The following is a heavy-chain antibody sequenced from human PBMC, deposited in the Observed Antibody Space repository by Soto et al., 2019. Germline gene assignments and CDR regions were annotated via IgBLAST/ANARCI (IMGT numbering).Heavy chain of an antibody. Sequence: SETLSLTCTVSTDSSSFTNSYWGWIRQPPGKGLQWIGSSSYNGGTFYNPSLKGRVAISFDTSKKQSSLQVTSVTAADTAVYFCARHRIEVVWRGFDFWGQGSPVTVSS. V-gene: IGHV4-39*01. CDR2: SSYNGGT. J-gene: IGHJ4*02. CDR3: ARHRIEVVWRGFDF. D-gene: IGHD3-10*01. CDR1: TDSSSFTNSY.